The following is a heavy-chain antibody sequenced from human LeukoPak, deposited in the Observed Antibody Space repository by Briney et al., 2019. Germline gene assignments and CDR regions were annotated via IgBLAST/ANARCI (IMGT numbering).Heavy chain of an antibody. CDR2: NT. CDR1: GVSISDFS. J-gene: IGHJ5*01. Sequence: SETLSLTCTVSGVSISDFSWSWIRQPPGKGLEWIGNNTNQNPSLKSRVTISLDTSKSQFSLKLTPVTAADTAVYFCAGGGSGWFVSWGLGTLVTVSS. V-gene: IGHV4-59*01. CDR3: AGGGSGWFVS. D-gene: IGHD6-19*01.